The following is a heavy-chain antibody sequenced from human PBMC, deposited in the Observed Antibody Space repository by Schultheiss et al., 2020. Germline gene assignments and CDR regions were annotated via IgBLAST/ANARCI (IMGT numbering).Heavy chain of an antibody. Sequence: GGSLRLSCAASGFTVSSNYMSWVRQAPGKGLEWVSVIYSGGSTYYADSVKGRFTISRDNSKNTLYLQMNSLRAEDTAVYYCARAPLGYCTNGVCYRHYYFDYWGQGTLVTVSS. CDR3: ARAPLGYCTNGVCYRHYYFDY. D-gene: IGHD2-8*01. J-gene: IGHJ4*02. V-gene: IGHV3-53*01. CDR1: GFTVSSNY. CDR2: IYSGGST.